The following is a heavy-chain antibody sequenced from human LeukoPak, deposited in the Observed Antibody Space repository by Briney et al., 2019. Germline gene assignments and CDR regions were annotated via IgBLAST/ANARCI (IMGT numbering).Heavy chain of an antibody. D-gene: IGHD1-26*01. Sequence: GESLKISCKGSGYSFTSDWIGWVRQMPGKGLEWMAIIYPGDSDTRYSPSLQGQVTISADKSISTAYLQWNSLKASDTAMYYCARHSQGALFDYWGQGTLVTVSS. V-gene: IGHV5-51*01. CDR1: GYSFTSDW. J-gene: IGHJ4*02. CDR3: ARHSQGALFDY. CDR2: IYPGDSDT.